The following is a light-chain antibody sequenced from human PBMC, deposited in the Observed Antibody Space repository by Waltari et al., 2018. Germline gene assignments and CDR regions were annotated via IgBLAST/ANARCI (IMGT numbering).Light chain of an antibody. J-gene: IGLJ3*02. CDR3: CSYAGSYTLV. CDR2: DVS. Sequence: QSALTQPRSVSGSPGPSVTISCTGTRSHVGGYNYVSWYQQHPGKAPKLMIYDVSKRPSGVPDRFSGSKSGNTASLTISGLQAEDEADYYCCSYAGSYTLVFGGGTKLTVL. V-gene: IGLV2-11*01. CDR1: RSHVGGYNY.